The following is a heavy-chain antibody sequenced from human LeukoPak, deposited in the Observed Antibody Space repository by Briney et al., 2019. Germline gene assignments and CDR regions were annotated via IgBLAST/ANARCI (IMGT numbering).Heavy chain of an antibody. CDR1: GFTFSSYS. CDR3: QSVVPAAPFDY. CDR2: ISSSSSYI. J-gene: IGHJ4*02. Sequence: GQSLKISCAASGFTFSSYSMNWVRQAPGKGLEWVSSISSSSSYIYYADSVKGRFTISRDNAKNSLYLQMNSLRAEDTAVYYCQSVVPAAPFDYWGQGTRVTVSS. D-gene: IGHD2-2*01. V-gene: IGHV3-21*01.